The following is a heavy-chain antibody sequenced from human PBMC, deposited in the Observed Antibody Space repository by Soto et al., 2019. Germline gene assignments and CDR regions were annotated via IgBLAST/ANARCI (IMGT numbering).Heavy chain of an antibody. J-gene: IGHJ4*02. D-gene: IGHD5-18*01. Sequence: QVQLQQWGAGLLKPSETLSLTCAVYGGSFSGYYWSWIRQPPGKGLEWIGESNHVGNTNYNPSLKSRVTMSVDPSKNPFSLRLTSVTAADTAVYYCARVLIAGVTTDWGQGTLVIVSS. CDR2: SNHVGNT. CDR3: ARVLIAGVTTD. CDR1: GGSFSGYY. V-gene: IGHV4-34*01.